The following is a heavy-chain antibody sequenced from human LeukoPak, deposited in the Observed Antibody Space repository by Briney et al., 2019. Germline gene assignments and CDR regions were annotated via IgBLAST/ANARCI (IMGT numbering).Heavy chain of an antibody. CDR1: GFTFSSYS. V-gene: IGHV3-21*04. D-gene: IGHD3-3*01. Sequence: PGGSLRLSCAASGFTFSSYSMNWVRQAPGKGLEWVSSISSSSSYIYYADSVKGRFTISRDNSKNTLYLQMNSLRAEDTAVYYCAKDQGYDFWSGYYTSWFDPWGQGTLVTVSS. CDR3: AKDQGYDFWSGYYTSWFDP. CDR2: ISSSSSYI. J-gene: IGHJ5*02.